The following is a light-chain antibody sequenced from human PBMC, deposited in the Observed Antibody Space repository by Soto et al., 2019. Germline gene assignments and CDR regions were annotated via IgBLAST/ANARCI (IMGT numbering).Light chain of an antibody. V-gene: IGKV3-15*01. Sequence: EIVMTQSPATLSVSPGEGVTPAVRASQSVSSNLAWYQQRPGQAPRLLIYGASTRATGIPARFSGSGSGTEFTLTISSLQSEDFAVYYCQQYNNWPPITFGQGTRLEIK. CDR2: GAS. CDR3: QQYNNWPPIT. J-gene: IGKJ5*01. CDR1: QSVSSN.